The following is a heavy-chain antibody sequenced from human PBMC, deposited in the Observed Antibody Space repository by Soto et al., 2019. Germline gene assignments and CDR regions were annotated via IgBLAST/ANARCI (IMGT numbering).Heavy chain of an antibody. Sequence: QVQLVQSGAEVKKPGASVKVSCKASGYTFTGYYMHWARQAPGQGLEWMGWINPNSGGTNYAQKFQGWVTMTRDTSISTAYMELSRLRSDDTAVYYCAREVSSSWHNWFDPWGQGTLVTVSS. CDR3: AREVSSSWHNWFDP. V-gene: IGHV1-2*04. CDR2: INPNSGGT. J-gene: IGHJ5*02. D-gene: IGHD6-13*01. CDR1: GYTFTGYY.